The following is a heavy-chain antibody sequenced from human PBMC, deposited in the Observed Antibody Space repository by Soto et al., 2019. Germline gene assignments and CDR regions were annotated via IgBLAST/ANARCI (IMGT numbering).Heavy chain of an antibody. V-gene: IGHV2-5*02. CDR2: IYWDDDK. Sequence: QITLKESGPTLVKPTQTLTLTCTFSGFSLSTSGVGVGWIRQPPGKALEWLALIYWDDDKRYSPSLKSTLTITKDTPKNPVVLTMTTMDPVDTATYYCAHRPSYCSGGSCYSGFDYWGQGTLVTVSS. J-gene: IGHJ4*02. D-gene: IGHD2-15*01. CDR1: GFSLSTSGVG. CDR3: AHRPSYCSGGSCYSGFDY.